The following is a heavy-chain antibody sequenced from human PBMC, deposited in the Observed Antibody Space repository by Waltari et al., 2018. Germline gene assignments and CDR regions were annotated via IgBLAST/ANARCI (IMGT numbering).Heavy chain of an antibody. CDR3: ARPAAGYSSGWYALFFDY. Sequence: QVQLVQSGAEVKKPGASVKVSCKASGYTFTSYAMHWVRQAPGQRLEWMGWINASNGNTKYTQKFQGRVTMTRDTSASTAYMELNSLRAEDTAVYYCARPAAGYSSGWYALFFDYWGQGTLVTVSS. CDR2: INASNGNT. J-gene: IGHJ4*02. CDR1: GYTFTSYA. D-gene: IGHD6-19*01. V-gene: IGHV1-3*01.